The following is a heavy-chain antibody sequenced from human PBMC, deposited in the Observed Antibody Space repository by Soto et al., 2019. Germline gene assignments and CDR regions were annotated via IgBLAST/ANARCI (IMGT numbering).Heavy chain of an antibody. D-gene: IGHD5-18*01. CDR2: VSYDGSNK. CDR1: GFSFKSYA. CDR3: ARDRPGGYGYPWDDFLYYYGMDV. J-gene: IGHJ6*02. Sequence: QVQLVESGGGVVQPGRSLTLSCAASGFSFKSYAIHWVRQAPGKGLEWVAVVSYDGSNKFYADSVKGRFTISRDDSKNTVFLQMNSLRVEDTAVFYCARDRPGGYGYPWDDFLYYYGMDVWGQGTTVTVSS. V-gene: IGHV3-30-3*01.